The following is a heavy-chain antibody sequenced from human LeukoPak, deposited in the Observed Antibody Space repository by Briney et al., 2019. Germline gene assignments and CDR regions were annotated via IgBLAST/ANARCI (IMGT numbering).Heavy chain of an antibody. CDR3: ARHMIKEGFDY. CDR1: GGSISSGGYY. Sequence: SETLSLTCTVSGGSISSGGYYWSWIRQHPGKGLEWIGYIYYSGSTYYNPSLKSRVTISVDTSKNQFSLKLSSVTAADTAVYYCARHMIKEGFDYWGQGTLVTVSS. J-gene: IGHJ4*02. V-gene: IGHV4-31*03. CDR2: IYYSGST. D-gene: IGHD3-16*01.